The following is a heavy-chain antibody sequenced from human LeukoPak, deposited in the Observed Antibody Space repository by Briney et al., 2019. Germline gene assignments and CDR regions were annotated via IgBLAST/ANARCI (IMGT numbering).Heavy chain of an antibody. D-gene: IGHD6-19*01. Sequence: GGSLRLSCAASGFTFSSYGMHWVRQAPGKGLEWVAVISFDGSNKYYADSVKGRFTISRDNSKNTLYLQMNSLRAEDTAVYYCAKRGLAVAGSLQHWGQGTLVTVSS. V-gene: IGHV3-30*18. CDR3: AKRGLAVAGSLQH. CDR2: ISFDGSNK. CDR1: GFTFSSYG. J-gene: IGHJ1*01.